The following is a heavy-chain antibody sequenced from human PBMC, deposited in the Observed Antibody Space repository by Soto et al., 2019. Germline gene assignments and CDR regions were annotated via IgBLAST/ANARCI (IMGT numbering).Heavy chain of an antibody. Sequence: PGGSLRLSCAASGFTFSTYSMSWVRQAPGKGLEWVATNSGSGGGTFYAESVKGRFTISRDNSKNTLYLQMNSLRAEDTAVYYCAKDREDYYDSSGYYGHFDYWGQGTLVTVSS. J-gene: IGHJ4*02. CDR1: GFTFSTYS. V-gene: IGHV3-23*01. D-gene: IGHD3-22*01. CDR2: NSGSGGGT. CDR3: AKDREDYYDSSGYYGHFDY.